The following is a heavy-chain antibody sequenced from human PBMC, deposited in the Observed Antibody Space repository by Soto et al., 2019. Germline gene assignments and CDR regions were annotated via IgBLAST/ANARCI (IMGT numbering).Heavy chain of an antibody. D-gene: IGHD6-6*01. CDR2: TYYSGST. V-gene: IGHV4-30-4*01. J-gene: IGHJ4*02. CDR3: ATYSSSEYYFDY. Sequence: PSETLSLTCTVSGGSISSGGYYWSWIRQPPGKGLEWVGYTYYSGSTYYNPSLKSRVTISVDTSKNQFSLKLSSVTAANTAVYYCATYSSSEYYFDYWGQGTLVTVSS. CDR1: GGSISSGGYY.